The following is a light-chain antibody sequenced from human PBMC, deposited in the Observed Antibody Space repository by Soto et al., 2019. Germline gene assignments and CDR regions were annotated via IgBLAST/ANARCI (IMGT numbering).Light chain of an antibody. Sequence: DIQMTQSPSTLSASVGDRVTITCRASQTVSSWLAWFQQKPGKAPNLLIYGVSSVESGVPSRFSGSGSGTEFTLTISNRQPDDFATYYCQQYADSSWTFGQGTKVE. CDR3: QQYADSSWT. V-gene: IGKV1-5*03. J-gene: IGKJ1*01. CDR2: GVS. CDR1: QTVSSW.